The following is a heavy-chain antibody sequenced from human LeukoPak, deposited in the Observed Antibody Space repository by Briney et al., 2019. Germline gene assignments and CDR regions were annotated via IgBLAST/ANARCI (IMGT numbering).Heavy chain of an antibody. CDR3: ARAQIAARRYVDY. V-gene: IGHV4-61*02. D-gene: IGHD6-6*01. CDR1: GGSSSSGSYY. J-gene: IGHJ4*02. Sequence: PSQTLSLTCTASGGSSSSGSYYWSWIRQPAGKGLEWIGRIYTSGSTNYNPSLKSRVTISVDTSKNQFSLKLSSVTAADTAVYYCARAQIAARRYVDYWGQGTLVTVSS. CDR2: IYTSGST.